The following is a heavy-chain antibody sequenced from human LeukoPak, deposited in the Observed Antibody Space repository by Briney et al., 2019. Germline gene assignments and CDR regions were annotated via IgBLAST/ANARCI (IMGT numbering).Heavy chain of an antibody. Sequence: GASVKVSCKASGYTFTGYFMNWVRQAPGQGLEWLGRINPNTGGTNFAQGFQGRVTMTRDTSITTAYMDLSRLRSDDTAVYYCARVGDGLNDAFDIWGQGTMVTVSS. CDR1: GYTFTGYF. CDR2: INPNTGGT. J-gene: IGHJ3*02. V-gene: IGHV1-2*06. CDR3: ARVGDGLNDAFDI. D-gene: IGHD5-24*01.